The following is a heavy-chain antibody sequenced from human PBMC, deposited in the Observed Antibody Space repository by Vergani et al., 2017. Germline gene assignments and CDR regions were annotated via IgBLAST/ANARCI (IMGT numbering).Heavy chain of an antibody. CDR2: VYWNDDE. CDR3: VHRLGYFDWDGAFDV. Sequence: QITLRESGPTLVKPTQTLTLTCTFSGFSHTTGGEGVGWIRRPPGRALEWLAFVYWNDDERYSPSLKSRVTITKDTSKNEVILTMATMDPVDTATYYCVHRLGYFDWDGAFDVWGPGTMVTVSS. CDR1: GFSHTTGGEG. V-gene: IGHV2-5*01. J-gene: IGHJ3*01. D-gene: IGHD3-9*01.